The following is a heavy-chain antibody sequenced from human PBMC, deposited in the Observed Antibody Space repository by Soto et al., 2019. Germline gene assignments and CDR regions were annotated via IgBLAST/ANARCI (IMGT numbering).Heavy chain of an antibody. CDR1: GYTFTSYG. CDR2: ISAYNGNT. CDR3: ARDMTYSSSWYWPREDDPNWFDP. V-gene: IGHV1-18*01. D-gene: IGHD6-13*01. Sequence: QVQLVQSGAEVKKPGASVKVSCKASGYTFTSYGISWVRQAPGQGLEWMGWISAYNGNTNYAQKLQGRVTMTTDTSTSTXXVXLKXLRSDDTAVYYCARDMTYSSSWYWPREDDPNWFDPWGQGTLVTVSS. J-gene: IGHJ5*02.